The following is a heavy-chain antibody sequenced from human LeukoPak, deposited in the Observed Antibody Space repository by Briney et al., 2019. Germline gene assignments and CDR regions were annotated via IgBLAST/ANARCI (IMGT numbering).Heavy chain of an antibody. CDR3: AAVAGGQNWLDP. V-gene: IGHV4-61*02. CDR2: IYTSGST. J-gene: IGHJ5*02. Sequence: SQTLSLACTVSGGSISSGSYYWSWIRQPAGKGLEWIGRIYTSGSTNYNPSLKSRVTISVDTSKNQFSLKLSSVTAADTAVYYCAAVAGGQNWLDPWGQGTLVTVSS. D-gene: IGHD6-19*01. CDR1: GGSISSGSYY.